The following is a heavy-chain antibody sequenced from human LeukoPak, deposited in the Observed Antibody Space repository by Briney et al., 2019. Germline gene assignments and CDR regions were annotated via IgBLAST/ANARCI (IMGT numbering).Heavy chain of an antibody. CDR1: GGSISSSGSY. CDR2: VYYSGNT. CDR3: ARVMAARREDLNWFDP. V-gene: IGHV4-39*07. J-gene: IGHJ5*02. D-gene: IGHD6-6*01. Sequence: SETLSLTCTVSGGSISSSGSYWGWIRQPPGKGLEWIGSVYYSGNTYNPSLKSRVTISVDTSKNQFSLNLTSVNAADAAIYYCARVMAARREDLNWFDPWGQGTLVTVSS.